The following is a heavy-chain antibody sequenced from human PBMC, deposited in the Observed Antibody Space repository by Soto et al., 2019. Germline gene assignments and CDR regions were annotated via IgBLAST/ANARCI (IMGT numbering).Heavy chain of an antibody. D-gene: IGHD1-26*01. J-gene: IGHJ4*02. Sequence: EGQLLESGGRLVQPEGSLRLSCAASGFTFSSFAMSWVRQAPGKGLEWVSGISGSGGSTYYADSVKGRFTISRDNSKNTLSLQMNSLRAEDTAVYYCANPTHYSGSYLGQGTLVTVSS. CDR1: GFTFSSFA. CDR2: ISGSGGST. V-gene: IGHV3-23*01. CDR3: ANPTHYSGSY.